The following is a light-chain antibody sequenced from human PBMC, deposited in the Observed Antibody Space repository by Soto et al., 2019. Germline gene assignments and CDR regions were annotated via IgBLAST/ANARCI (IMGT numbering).Light chain of an antibody. Sequence: QAVMAQAASVSGSPGQSITISCTGTISDVGGYDYVSWYQQHPGRAPKLMIFEVSNRPSGISNRFSGSKSGNTASLTISGLQAEDEADYYCRSFTSSSTQVLGGGTKVTVL. CDR1: ISDVGGYDY. J-gene: IGLJ3*02. CDR3: RSFTSSSTQV. V-gene: IGLV2-14*01. CDR2: EVS.